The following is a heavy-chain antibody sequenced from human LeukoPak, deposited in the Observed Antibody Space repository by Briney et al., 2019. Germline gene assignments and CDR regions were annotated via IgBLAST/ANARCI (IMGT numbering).Heavy chain of an antibody. CDR1: GFTLSSYA. D-gene: IGHD3-10*01. J-gene: IGHJ4*02. V-gene: IGHV3-23*01. Sequence: SGGSLGLSCAASGFTLSSYAMTWVRQAPGKGLEWVSDIGDSGATTYYADSVKGRFTISRDDSKNTLYLQMSSLRAEDTAVYFCASFHYYGSGAYYLSYWGQGTLVTVSS. CDR2: IGDSGATT. CDR3: ASFHYYGSGAYYLSY.